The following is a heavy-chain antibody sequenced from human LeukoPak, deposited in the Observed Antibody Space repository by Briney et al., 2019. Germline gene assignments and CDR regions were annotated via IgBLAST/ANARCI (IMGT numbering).Heavy chain of an antibody. D-gene: IGHD6-19*01. Sequence: GASVTVSCKASGYTFTSYDINWVRQATGQGLEWMGWMNPNSGNTGYAQKFQGRVTMTRNTSISTAYMELSSLRSEDTAVYYCARAAAVAGTGFDPWGQGTLVTVSS. CDR3: ARAAAVAGTGFDP. CDR1: GYTFTSYD. CDR2: MNPNSGNT. V-gene: IGHV1-8*01. J-gene: IGHJ5*02.